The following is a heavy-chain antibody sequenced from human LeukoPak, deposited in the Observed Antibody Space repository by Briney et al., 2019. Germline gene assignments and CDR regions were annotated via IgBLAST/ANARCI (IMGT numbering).Heavy chain of an antibody. D-gene: IGHD3-10*01. Sequence: GGSLRLSRAASGFTFSSYAMSWVRQAPGKGLEWVSAISGSGGSTYYADSVKGRFTISRDNSKNTLYLQMNSLRAEDTAVYYCAKASVGDLYYYYGMDVWGQGTTVTISS. J-gene: IGHJ6*02. V-gene: IGHV3-23*01. CDR3: AKASVGDLYYYYGMDV. CDR1: GFTFSSYA. CDR2: ISGSGGST.